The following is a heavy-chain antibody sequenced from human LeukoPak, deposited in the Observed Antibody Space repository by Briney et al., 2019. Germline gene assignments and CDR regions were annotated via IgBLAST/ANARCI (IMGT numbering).Heavy chain of an antibody. CDR1: GFTFSSYA. Sequence: GGSLRLSCVASGFTFSSYAMSWVRQAPGKGLEWVSAISGSGGSTYYADSVKGRFTISRDNSKNTLYLQMNSLRAEDTAVYYCAKGPDITIFGVVIIPLDGMDVWGQGTTVTVSS. CDR3: AKGPDITIFGVVIIPLDGMDV. CDR2: ISGSGGST. D-gene: IGHD3-3*01. V-gene: IGHV3-23*01. J-gene: IGHJ6*02.